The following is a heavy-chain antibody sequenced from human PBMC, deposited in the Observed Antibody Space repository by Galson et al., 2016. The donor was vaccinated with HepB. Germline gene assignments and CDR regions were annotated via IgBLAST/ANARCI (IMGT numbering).Heavy chain of an antibody. Sequence: SLSISCAASGFTFSSYSMKWVRQASRKRLEWVSYISSSSSTIYYADSVKGRFTVSRDNAKNSLYLQMNSLRVDDTAVYYCARDRRGSGWYNDYWGQGTLVTVSS. J-gene: IGHJ4*02. CDR1: GFTFSSYS. CDR3: ARDRRGSGWYNDY. V-gene: IGHV3-48*04. D-gene: IGHD6-19*01. CDR2: ISSSSSTI.